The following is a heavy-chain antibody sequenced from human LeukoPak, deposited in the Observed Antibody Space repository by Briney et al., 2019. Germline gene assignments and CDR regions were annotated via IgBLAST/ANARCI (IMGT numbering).Heavy chain of an antibody. V-gene: IGHV3-48*01. J-gene: IGHJ5*02. Sequence: GGSLRLSCAASGFTFSNYWMHWVRQAPGKGLEWVSYISSSSSTIYYADSVKGRFTISRDNAKNSLYLQMNSLRAEDTAVYYCARANWSYVNWLDPWGQGTLVTVSS. D-gene: IGHD1-7*01. CDR2: ISSSSSTI. CDR1: GFTFSNYW. CDR3: ARANWSYVNWLDP.